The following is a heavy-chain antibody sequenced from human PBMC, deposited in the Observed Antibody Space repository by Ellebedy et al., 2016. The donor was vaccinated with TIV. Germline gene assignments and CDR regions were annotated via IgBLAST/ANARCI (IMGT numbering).Heavy chain of an antibody. J-gene: IGHJ4*02. CDR3: AKAPYSSGWYSGGDY. V-gene: IGHV3-23*01. CDR1: GFTFSTYA. CDR2: ISGSGDSK. D-gene: IGHD6-13*01. Sequence: GESLKISCAASGFTFSTYAMNWVRQPPGKGLEWVSAISGSGDSKYYTDSVKGRFTISRDNSKNTLYLQMNSLRLEDTAIYYCAKAPYSSGWYSGGDYWGQGTLVTVSS.